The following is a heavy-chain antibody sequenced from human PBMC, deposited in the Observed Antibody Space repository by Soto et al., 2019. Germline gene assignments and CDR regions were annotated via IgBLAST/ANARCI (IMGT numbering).Heavy chain of an antibody. CDR1: GFTFSNYA. V-gene: IGHV3-23*01. Sequence: EVQLLESGGGLVQPGGSLRLSCAASGFTFSNYAMIWVRQAPGKGLEWVSSISGSGATTYYADSVKGRFTISRDNSKNTRYLQMNSLRAEDTAVYYCAKDALYYYGSGLRKGRDYWGQGTLVTVSS. J-gene: IGHJ4*02. D-gene: IGHD3-10*01. CDR2: ISGSGATT. CDR3: AKDALYYYGSGLRKGRDY.